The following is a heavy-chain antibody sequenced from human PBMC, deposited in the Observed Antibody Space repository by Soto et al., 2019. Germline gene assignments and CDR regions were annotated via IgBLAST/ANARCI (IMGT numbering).Heavy chain of an antibody. J-gene: IGHJ4*02. CDR2: IYYSGST. Sequence: SETLSLTCTVSGGSISSYYWSWIRQPPGKGLEWIGYIYYSGSTNYNPSLKSRVTISVDTSRNQFSLKLSSVTAADTAVYYCARVGLGDYDLYYFDYWGQGTLVTVSS. V-gene: IGHV4-59*01. D-gene: IGHD4-17*01. CDR1: GGSISSYY. CDR3: ARVGLGDYDLYYFDY.